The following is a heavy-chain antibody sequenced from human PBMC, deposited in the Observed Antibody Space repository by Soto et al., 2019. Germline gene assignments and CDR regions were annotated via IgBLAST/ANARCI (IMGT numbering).Heavy chain of an antibody. CDR1: GGTFSSYA. CDR2: IIPIFGTA. J-gene: IGHJ4*02. V-gene: IGHV1-69*13. D-gene: IGHD3-10*01. CDR3: ASDYYGSGSYYKTFDY. Sequence: ASVKVSCKASGGTFSSYAISWVRQAPGQGLEWMGGIIPIFGTANYAQKFQGRVTITADESTSTAYMELSSLRSEDTAVYYCASDYYGSGSYYKTFDYWGQGTLVTVSS.